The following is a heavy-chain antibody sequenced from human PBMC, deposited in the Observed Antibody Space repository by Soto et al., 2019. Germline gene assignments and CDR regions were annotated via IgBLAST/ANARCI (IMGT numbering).Heavy chain of an antibody. CDR2: IYYSGST. J-gene: IGHJ4*02. CDR3: ASYYYDSSGYYDVPGVY. CDR1: GGSISSSSYY. D-gene: IGHD3-22*01. Sequence: QLQLQESGPGLVKPSETLSLTCTVSGGSISSSSYYWGWIRQPPGKGLEWIGSIYYSGSTYYNPSLKSRVTLSVDTSKNQFSLKLSSVTAADTAVYYCASYYYDSSGYYDVPGVYWGQGTLVTVSS. V-gene: IGHV4-39*01.